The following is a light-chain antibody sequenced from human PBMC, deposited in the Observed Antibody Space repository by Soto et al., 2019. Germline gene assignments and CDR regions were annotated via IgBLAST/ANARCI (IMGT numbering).Light chain of an antibody. CDR2: VNSDGSH. V-gene: IGLV4-69*01. J-gene: IGLJ3*02. CDR1: SGHSTYA. CDR3: QTWGTGIWV. Sequence: QPVLTQSPSASASLGASVKLTCTLSSGHSTYAIAWHQQQPEKDPRYLMKVNSDGSHNKGDGIPDRFSGSSSGAERYLTISSLQSEDEADYYCQTWGTGIWVFGGGTKLTVL.